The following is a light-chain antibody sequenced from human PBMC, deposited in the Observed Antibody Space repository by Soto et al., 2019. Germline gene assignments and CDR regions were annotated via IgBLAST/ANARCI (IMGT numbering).Light chain of an antibody. Sequence: DIQMTQSPSSLSASVGDRVTITCRASQGISTYLVWYQQKPGTVPKLLIFAASTLQSGVPSRFSGSGSGTDFTLTISSLQPEDVATYYCQQRSNWPITFGQGTRLEIK. CDR1: QGISTY. CDR2: AAS. V-gene: IGKV1-27*01. CDR3: QQRSNWPIT. J-gene: IGKJ5*01.